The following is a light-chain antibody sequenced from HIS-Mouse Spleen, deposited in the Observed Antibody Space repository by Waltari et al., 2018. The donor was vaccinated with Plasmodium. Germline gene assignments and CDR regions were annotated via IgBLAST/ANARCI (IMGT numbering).Light chain of an antibody. CDR3: AAWDDSLNGVV. CDR1: ISSIGSNT. V-gene: IGLV1-44*01. CDR2: SNN. J-gene: IGLJ2*01. Sequence: QSVLPQPPSASGTPGQRVTLSCSGSISSIGSNTVTWYQQLPGTAPKLLIYSNNQRPSGVPDRFSGSKSGTSASLAISGLQSEDEADYYCAAWDDSLNGVVFAGGTKLTVL.